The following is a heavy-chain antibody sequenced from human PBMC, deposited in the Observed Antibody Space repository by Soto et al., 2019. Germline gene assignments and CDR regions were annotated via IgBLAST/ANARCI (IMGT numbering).Heavy chain of an antibody. CDR3: ARRNVDTAMGYFDY. CDR2: IYYSGST. CDR1: GDSISSSSYY. Sequence: SETLSLTCTVSGDSISSSSYYWGWIRQPPGKGLEWIGSIYYSGSTYYNPSLKSRVTISVDTSKNQFSLKLSSVTAADTAVYYCARRNVDTAMGYFDYWGQGTLVTVSS. V-gene: IGHV4-39*01. J-gene: IGHJ4*02. D-gene: IGHD5-18*01.